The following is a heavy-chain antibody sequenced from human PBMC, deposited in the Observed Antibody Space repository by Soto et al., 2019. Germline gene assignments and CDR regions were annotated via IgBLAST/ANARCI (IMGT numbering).Heavy chain of an antibody. J-gene: IGHJ3*02. D-gene: IGHD2-21*02. CDR2: IYPGDSDT. Sequence: GESLKISCKGSGYSFTSYWIGWVRQMPGKGLEWMGIIYPGDSDTRYSPSFQGQVTISAHKSISTAYLQWSSLKASDTAMYYCASHTTYCGGDCYREAFDIWGQGTMVTVSS. V-gene: IGHV5-51*01. CDR3: ASHTTYCGGDCYREAFDI. CDR1: GYSFTSYW.